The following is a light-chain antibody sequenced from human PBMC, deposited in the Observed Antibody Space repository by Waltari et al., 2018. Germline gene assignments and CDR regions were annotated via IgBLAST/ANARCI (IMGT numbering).Light chain of an antibody. V-gene: IGKV4-1*01. CDR1: QSVLYSSNNKNY. CDR3: QQYYSTPDT. CDR2: WAS. J-gene: IGKJ4*01. Sequence: DSVITNSPDYLAGSLGKRGHITATTSQSVLYSSNNKNYLAWYQQKPGQPPKLLIYWASTRESGVPDRFSGSGSGTDFTLTISSLQAEDVAVYYCQQYYSTPDTFGGGTKVEIK.